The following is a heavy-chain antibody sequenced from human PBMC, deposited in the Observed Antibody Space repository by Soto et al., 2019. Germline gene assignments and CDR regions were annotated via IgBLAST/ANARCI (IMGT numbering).Heavy chain of an antibody. V-gene: IGHV4-30-4*01. Sequence: SETLSLTCTVSGGSISSGDYYWSWIRQPPGKGLEWIGYIYYSGSTYYNPSLKSRVTISVDTSKNQFSLKLSSVTAADTAVYYCARGLGSYYGWFDPWGQGTLVTVSS. CDR3: ARGLGSYYGWFDP. CDR2: IYYSGST. J-gene: IGHJ5*02. CDR1: GGSISSGDYY. D-gene: IGHD1-26*01.